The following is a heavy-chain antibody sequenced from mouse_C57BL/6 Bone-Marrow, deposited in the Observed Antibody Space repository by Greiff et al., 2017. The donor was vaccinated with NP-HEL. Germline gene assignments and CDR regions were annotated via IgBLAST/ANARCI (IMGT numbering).Heavy chain of an antibody. CDR2: IHPNSGST. V-gene: IGHV1-64*01. CDR3: ARLEYYGYFGV. J-gene: IGHJ1*03. CDR1: GYTFTSYW. D-gene: IGHD5-1*01. Sequence: QVQLQQPGAELVKPGASVKLSCKASGYTFTSYWMHWVKQRPGQGLEWIGMIHPNSGSTNYNEKFKSKATLTVDKSSSTAYMQLSSLTSEDSAVYCCARLEYYGYFGVWGTGTTVTVSS.